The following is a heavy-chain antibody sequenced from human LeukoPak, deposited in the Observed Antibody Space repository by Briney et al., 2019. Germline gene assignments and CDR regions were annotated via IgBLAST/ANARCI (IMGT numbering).Heavy chain of an antibody. J-gene: IGHJ6*04. CDR1: GYTFTSYD. V-gene: IGHV1-8*01. CDR2: MNPNSGNT. D-gene: IGHD3-10*01. Sequence: ASVKVSCKASGYTFTSYDINWVRQATGQGLEWMGWMNPNSGNTGYAQKFQGRVTMTRNTSISTAYMELSSLRSEDTAVYYCARGYTNYYGSGSYELDVWGKGTTVTISS. CDR3: ARGYTNYYGSGSYELDV.